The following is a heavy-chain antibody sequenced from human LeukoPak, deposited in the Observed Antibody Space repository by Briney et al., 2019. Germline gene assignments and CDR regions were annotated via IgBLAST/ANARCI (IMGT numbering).Heavy chain of an antibody. V-gene: IGHV3-23*01. Sequence: GGSLRLSCEASGFTFSNYAMNWVRQAPGKGLEWVSGVVVSGDTTYYADSVRRRFTISRDNSKNTLYLQMNSLRAEDTAVYYCAGDREYWFDPWGQGTLVTVSS. CDR2: VVVSGDTT. CDR3: AGDREYWFDP. D-gene: IGHD3-10*01. CDR1: GFTFSNYA. J-gene: IGHJ5*02.